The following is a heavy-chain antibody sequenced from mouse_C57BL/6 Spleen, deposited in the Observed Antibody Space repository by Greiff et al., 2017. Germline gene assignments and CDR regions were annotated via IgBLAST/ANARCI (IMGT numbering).Heavy chain of an antibody. V-gene: IGHV1-15*01. CDR3: TRSRDCSGYGFAY. J-gene: IGHJ3*01. Sequence: VQRVESGAELVRPGASVTLSCKASGYTFTDYEMHWVKQTPVHGLEWIGAIDPETGGTAYNQKFKGKAILTADKSSSTAYMELLSLTSEDSAVYYCTRSRDCSGYGFAYWGQGTLVTVSA. CDR2: IDPETGGT. CDR1: GYTFTDYE. D-gene: IGHD3-2*02.